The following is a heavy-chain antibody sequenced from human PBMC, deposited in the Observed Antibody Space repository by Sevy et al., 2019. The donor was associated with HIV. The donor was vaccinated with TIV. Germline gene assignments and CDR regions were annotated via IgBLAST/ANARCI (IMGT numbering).Heavy chain of an antibody. CDR1: GFTFSAYS. Sequence: GGSLRLSCAASGFTFSAYSMNWVRQAPGKGLEWVSYISRSSGTIYYADSVKGQFTISRDNAKSSLYLQMNGLRAEDTAVYYCARAGGDCYSKNECWFVSWAQGTLVTVSS. CDR2: ISRSSGTI. V-gene: IGHV3-48*01. D-gene: IGHD2-21*01. J-gene: IGHJ5*01. CDR3: ARAGGDCYSKNECWFVS.